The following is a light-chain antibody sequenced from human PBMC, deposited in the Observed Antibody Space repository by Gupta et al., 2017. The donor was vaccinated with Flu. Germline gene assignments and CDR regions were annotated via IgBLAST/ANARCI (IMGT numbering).Light chain of an antibody. V-gene: IGKV1-33*01. J-gene: IGKJ2*01. CDR2: DAS. CDR1: QYIRSS. CDR3: QQSDNIPYT. Sequence: DIQMTQSPSSLSTSVGDRVTITCQASQYIRSSLNWYQQKPGKAPKLLIFDASNLETGVPSRFSGSGSGTDLTVTISRLQPEDFATSHCQQSDNIPYTFGQGTKVEIK.